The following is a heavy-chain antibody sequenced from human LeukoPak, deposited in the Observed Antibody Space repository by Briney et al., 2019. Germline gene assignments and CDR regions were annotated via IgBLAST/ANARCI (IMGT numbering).Heavy chain of an antibody. CDR2: ISAYNGNT. Sequence: ASVKVSCKASGYTFTSYGISWVRQAPGQGLEWMGWISAYNGNTNYAQKLQGRVTMTTDTSTSTAYMEPRSLRSDDTAVYYCARDSSVTYYDFWSGYYDYWGQGTLVTVSS. J-gene: IGHJ4*02. CDR1: GYTFTSYG. CDR3: ARDSSVTYYDFWSGYYDY. D-gene: IGHD3-3*01. V-gene: IGHV1-18*01.